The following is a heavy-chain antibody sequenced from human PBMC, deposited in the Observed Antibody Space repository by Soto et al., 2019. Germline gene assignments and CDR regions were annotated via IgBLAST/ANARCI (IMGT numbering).Heavy chain of an antibody. Sequence: SVKVSCKASGGTFYTYTFSWVRQAPGQGLEWMGSITPIYPTTNYAEKFQGRLTVTADGSTNTAYMELNSLTSEDAAVYYCARIPRYSFPTSDDLDSWGQGTLVTAPQ. CDR1: GGTFYTYT. V-gene: IGHV1-69*13. CDR3: ARIPRYSFPTSDDLDS. CDR2: ITPIYPTT. J-gene: IGHJ4*02. D-gene: IGHD5-18*01.